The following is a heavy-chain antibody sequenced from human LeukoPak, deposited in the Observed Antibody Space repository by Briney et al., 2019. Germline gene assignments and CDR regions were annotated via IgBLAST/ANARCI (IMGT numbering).Heavy chain of an antibody. D-gene: IGHD2-15*01. CDR2: MNPNSGNT. J-gene: IGHJ5*02. Sequence: GASVTVSCTASGYTFTSYDINWMRQATGQGLEWMGWMNPNSGNTGYAQKFQGRVTMTRNTSISTAYMELSSLRSEDTAVYYCARAGYCSGGSCYPSIYNWFDPWGQGTLVTVSS. CDR1: GYTFTSYD. V-gene: IGHV1-8*01. CDR3: ARAGYCSGGSCYPSIYNWFDP.